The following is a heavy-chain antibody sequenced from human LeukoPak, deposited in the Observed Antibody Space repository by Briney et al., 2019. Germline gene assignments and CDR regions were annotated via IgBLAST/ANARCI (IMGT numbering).Heavy chain of an antibody. CDR1: GGSISSSSYY. Sequence: SETLSLTCTVSGGSISSSSYYWGWIRQPPGRGLEWIGSIYYSGSTSYNPSLKSRVTISVDTSRNQFSLKLSSVTAADTAVYYCARDCLDGVCHGYDAFDIWGQGTMVTVSS. D-gene: IGHD2-8*01. V-gene: IGHV4-39*07. CDR3: ARDCLDGVCHGYDAFDI. CDR2: IYYSGST. J-gene: IGHJ3*02.